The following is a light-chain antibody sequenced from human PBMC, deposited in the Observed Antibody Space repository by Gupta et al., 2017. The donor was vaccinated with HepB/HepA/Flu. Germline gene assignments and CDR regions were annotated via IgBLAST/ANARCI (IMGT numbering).Light chain of an antibody. J-gene: IGKJ4*01. CDR2: AAS. CDR3: KQHSNSPLT. V-gene: IGKV1-17*01. Sequence: DIPMTQSPSSLSASVGDRVTITCRGSRGIGNDLGWFQKKPGKAPKRLIYAASTLQSGVPSRFSGSGSGTEFTLTISSLQPEDSATYYCKQHSNSPLTFGGGTKVEIK. CDR1: RGIGND.